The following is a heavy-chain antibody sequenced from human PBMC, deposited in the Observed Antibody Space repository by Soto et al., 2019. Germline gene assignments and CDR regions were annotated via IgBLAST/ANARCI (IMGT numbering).Heavy chain of an antibody. CDR1: GFSLSSYA. Sequence: PGCSIRIGCAASGFSLSSYAMNWVRQDPGKGLEWLSYITSDGTIKYYADSVKGRFTISRDTAKNALYLQMNSLRDEDTAVYYCARVYVLPSRTGYFDLWGRGTLVTVPS. D-gene: IGHD2-15*01. V-gene: IGHV3-48*02. CDR3: ARVYVLPSRTGYFDL. CDR2: ITSDGTIK. J-gene: IGHJ2*01.